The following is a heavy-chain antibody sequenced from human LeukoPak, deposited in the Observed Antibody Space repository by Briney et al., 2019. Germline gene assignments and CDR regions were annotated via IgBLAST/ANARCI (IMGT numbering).Heavy chain of an antibody. V-gene: IGHV1-2*02. D-gene: IGHD1-20*01. CDR1: GYTFTGYY. Sequence: ASVKVSCKASGYTFTGYYMHWVRQAPGQGLEWMGWINPNSGGTNYAQKFQGRVTMTRDTSISTAYMELSRLRSDDTAVYYCARDNFILTGTTRVDYWGQGTLVTVSS. CDR2: INPNSGGT. J-gene: IGHJ4*02. CDR3: ARDNFILTGTTRVDY.